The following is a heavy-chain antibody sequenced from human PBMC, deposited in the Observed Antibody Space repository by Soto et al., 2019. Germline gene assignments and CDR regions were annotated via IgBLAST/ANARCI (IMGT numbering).Heavy chain of an antibody. Sequence: QVQLVQSGAEAKKPGASLKVSCKASGYTFSDYYIHWVRQAPGQGLEWMGWIDADSGDTKYAQKRQGWVTRTRDTSINTAYMELSRLRSDDTAVYYGARTPNNGRAGVYGMDVWGQGTTVTVSS. V-gene: IGHV1-2*04. CDR3: ARTPNNGRAGVYGMDV. CDR1: GYTFSDYY. J-gene: IGHJ6*02. CDR2: IDADSGDT. D-gene: IGHD1-26*01.